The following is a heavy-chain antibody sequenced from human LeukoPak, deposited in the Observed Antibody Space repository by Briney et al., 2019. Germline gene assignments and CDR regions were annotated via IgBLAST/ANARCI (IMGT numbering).Heavy chain of an antibody. V-gene: IGHV3-21*01. D-gene: IGHD1-26*01. CDR2: ISSSSSYI. CDR1: GFTFSSYS. Sequence: GGSLRLSCAASGFTFSSYSMNWVRQAPGKGLEWVSSISSSSSYIYYADSVKGRFTISRDNAKNSLYLQMNSLRAEDTAVYYCARDDGRSGSYLTSRAFDIWGQGTMVTVSS. CDR3: ARDDGRSGSYLTSRAFDI. J-gene: IGHJ3*02.